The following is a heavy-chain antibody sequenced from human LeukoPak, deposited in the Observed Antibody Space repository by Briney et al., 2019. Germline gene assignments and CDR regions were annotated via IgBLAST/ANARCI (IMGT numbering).Heavy chain of an antibody. CDR3: ATGYRSLFHFDY. CDR1: GFTFTTYW. J-gene: IGHJ4*02. CDR2: INQDGTEK. D-gene: IGHD6-19*01. V-gene: IGHV3-7*01. Sequence: PGGSLRLSCAASGFTFTTYWMAWVRQFPGKGLEWVANINQDGTEKYSVDSVKGRFTISRGNAKKSLYLQMNTVRADGTAVYYCATGYRSLFHFDYWGQGTLVTVSS.